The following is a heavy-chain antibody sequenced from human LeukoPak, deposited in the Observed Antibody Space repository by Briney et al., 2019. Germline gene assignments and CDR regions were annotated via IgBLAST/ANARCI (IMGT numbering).Heavy chain of an antibody. CDR2: ISYDGSNK. CDR3: VRDYGDYIDY. Sequence: GGSLRLSCAASGFTFSSYAMHWVRQAPGKGLEWVAVISYDGSNKYYADSVKGRFTISRDNSKNTLYLQMNSLRAEDTAVYYCVRDYGDYIDYWGQGTLVTVSS. V-gene: IGHV3-30-3*01. D-gene: IGHD4-17*01. CDR1: GFTFSSYA. J-gene: IGHJ4*02.